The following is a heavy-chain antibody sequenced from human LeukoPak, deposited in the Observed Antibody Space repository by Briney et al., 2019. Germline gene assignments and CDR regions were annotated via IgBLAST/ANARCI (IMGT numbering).Heavy chain of an antibody. CDR2: ISGSGGST. CDR1: GFTFSSYS. CDR3: ATGGGTRIQLGLFDY. V-gene: IGHV3-23*01. Sequence: GGSLRLSCAASGFTFSSYSMNWVRQAPGKGLEWVSAISGSGGSTYYADSVKGRFTISRDNSKNTLYLQMNSLRAEDTAVYYCATGGGTRIQLGLFDYWGQGTLVTVSS. D-gene: IGHD5-18*01. J-gene: IGHJ4*02.